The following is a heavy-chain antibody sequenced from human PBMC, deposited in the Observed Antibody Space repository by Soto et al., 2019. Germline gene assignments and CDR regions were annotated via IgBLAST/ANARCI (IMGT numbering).Heavy chain of an antibody. CDR2: IDIAGAT. Sequence: EVQLVESGGGLVQPGESLRLSCAASGFTLSNFDMHWVRQTTGKGLEWVSAIDIAGATYYADSVKGRFTISREKAKNSLYIQMTSLRADDTAVYYCARAARWLQSRYFDLWGRGTLVTVSS. CDR1: GFTLSNFD. J-gene: IGHJ2*01. D-gene: IGHD5-12*01. CDR3: ARAARWLQSRYFDL. V-gene: IGHV3-13*01.